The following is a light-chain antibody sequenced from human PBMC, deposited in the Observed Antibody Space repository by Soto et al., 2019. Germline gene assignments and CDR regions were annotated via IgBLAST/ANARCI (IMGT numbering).Light chain of an antibody. Sequence: QSVLTQSPSVSGAPGQRVTISCTGSRSDIGAEYDVHWYQQLPGTAPKLLIHGNNNRPSGVPDRFSGSKSGSSASLVITGLQAEDDADYYCQSYDRSLRVFGGGTKLTVL. J-gene: IGLJ3*02. CDR3: QSYDRSLRV. V-gene: IGLV1-40*01. CDR2: GNN. CDR1: RSDIGAEYD.